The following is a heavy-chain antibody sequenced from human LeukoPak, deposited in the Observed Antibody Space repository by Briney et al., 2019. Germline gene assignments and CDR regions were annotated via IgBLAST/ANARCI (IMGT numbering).Heavy chain of an antibody. V-gene: IGHV4-4*02. J-gene: IGHJ3*02. Sequence: SGTLSLTCAVSGSSISSSNWWSWVRQPPGKGLEWIGEIYHSGSTNYNPSLKSRVTISADKSKNQFSLKLSSVTAADTAVYYCARGGIAVAGQADGGAFDIWGQGTMVTVSS. D-gene: IGHD6-19*01. CDR1: GSSISSSNW. CDR2: IYHSGST. CDR3: ARGGIAVAGQADGGAFDI.